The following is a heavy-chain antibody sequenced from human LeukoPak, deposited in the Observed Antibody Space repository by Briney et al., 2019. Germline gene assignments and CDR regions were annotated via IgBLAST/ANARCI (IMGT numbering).Heavy chain of an antibody. D-gene: IGHD2-21*02. J-gene: IGHJ4*02. CDR3: ARKNYGDRHPYDY. Sequence: GGSVKVSCKASGYNFITYAMHWVRQAPGQGLEWMGYINVGNGDTKYSQKFQGRVTFTRDTSASIAYMELSSLTSEDTAIYYCARKNYGDRHPYDYWGQGTLVTVSS. V-gene: IGHV1-3*01. CDR1: GYNFITYA. CDR2: INVGNGDT.